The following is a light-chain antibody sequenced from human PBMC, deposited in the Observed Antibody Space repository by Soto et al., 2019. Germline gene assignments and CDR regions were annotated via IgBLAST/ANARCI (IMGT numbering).Light chain of an antibody. CDR3: QQNYRTPLS. J-gene: IGKJ4*01. CDR2: AAS. CDR1: QPVGTY. V-gene: IGKV1-39*01. Sequence: DTQMTQSPSSLSASIGDRVTITCRASQPVGTYLNWYQQKPGKAPNLLIYAASRLQSGVPSRFSGSGSGTDFTLTISSLQPEDFATYYCQQNYRTPLSFGGGTKLEIK.